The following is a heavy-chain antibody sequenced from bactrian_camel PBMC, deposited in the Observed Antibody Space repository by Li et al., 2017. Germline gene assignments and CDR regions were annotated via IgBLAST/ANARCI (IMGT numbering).Heavy chain of an antibody. V-gene: IGHV3S55*01. J-gene: IGHJ4*01. CDR3: ANGFGASWSPSNY. CDR1: SLTYSSNC. CDR2: IDSDGST. Sequence: QLVESGGDSVQAGGSLRLSCTSDSLTYSSNCMAWFRQVPGKEREGVAAIDSDGSTSYADSVKGRFTISKDNAKNTLYLQMNSLKPEDTAVYYCANGFGASWSPSNYWGQGTQVTVS. D-gene: IGHD8*01.